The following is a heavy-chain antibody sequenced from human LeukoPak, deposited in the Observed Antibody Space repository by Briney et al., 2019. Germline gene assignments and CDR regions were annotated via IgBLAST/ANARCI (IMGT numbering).Heavy chain of an antibody. J-gene: IGHJ4*02. Sequence: GGSLRLSCAASGFTFSSSLMTWVRQAPGKGLEWVASVNQDGGEKNYVDSVKGRFTISRDNAKNSLYLQMNSLRAEDTAVYYCARSSPYDYVWGSYRPSYYFDYWGQGTLVTVSS. CDR2: VNQDGGEK. CDR1: GFTFSSSL. CDR3: ARSSPYDYVWGSYRPSYYFDY. D-gene: IGHD3-16*02. V-gene: IGHV3-7*03.